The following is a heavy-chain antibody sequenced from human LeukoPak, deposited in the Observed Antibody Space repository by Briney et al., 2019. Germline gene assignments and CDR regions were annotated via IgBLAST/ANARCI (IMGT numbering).Heavy chain of an antibody. CDR3: ARGSIVGATWPLGD. Sequence: GGSLRLSCAASGFTFSSYSMNWVRQAPGKGLEWVSSISSSSSYIYYADSVKGRFTISRDNAKNSLYLQMNSLRAEDTAVYYCARGSIVGATWPLGDWGQGTLVTVSS. J-gene: IGHJ4*02. D-gene: IGHD1-26*01. CDR2: ISSSSSYI. CDR1: GFTFSSYS. V-gene: IGHV3-21*01.